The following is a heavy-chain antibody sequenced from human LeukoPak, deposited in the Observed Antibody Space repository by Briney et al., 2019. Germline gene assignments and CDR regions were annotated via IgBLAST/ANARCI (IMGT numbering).Heavy chain of an antibody. Sequence: SETLSLTCTVSGGSISSYYWSWIRQPPGKGLEWIGYIYYSGSTNYNPSLKSRVTISVDTSKNQFSLKLSSVTAADTAVYYCARPTPATSDAFDIWGQGTMVTVPS. J-gene: IGHJ3*02. CDR1: GGSISSYY. CDR3: ARPTPATSDAFDI. V-gene: IGHV4-59*08. CDR2: IYYSGST.